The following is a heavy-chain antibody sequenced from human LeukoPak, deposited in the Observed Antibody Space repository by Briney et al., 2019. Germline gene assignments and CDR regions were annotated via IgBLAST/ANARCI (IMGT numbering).Heavy chain of an antibody. CDR1: GGSISSGSYY. CDR3: ARTYCGGDCRGYYYHYYMDV. CDR2: IYTSGST. Sequence: SSETLSLTCTVSGGSISSGSYYWSWIRQPAGKGLEWIGRIYTSGSTKYNPSLKSRVTISVDTSKNQSSLKLSSVTAADTAVYYCARTYCGGDCRGYYYHYYMDVWGKETTVTISS. J-gene: IGHJ6*03. V-gene: IGHV4-61*02. D-gene: IGHD2-21*02.